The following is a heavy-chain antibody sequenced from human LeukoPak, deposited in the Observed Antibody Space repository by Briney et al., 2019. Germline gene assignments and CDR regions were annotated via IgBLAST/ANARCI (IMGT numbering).Heavy chain of an antibody. Sequence: GGSLRLSGAASGFTFRSSLMHWVRQVPGKGLVWVSRMNDDGRTTNYADPVKGRFTISRDNAKNTLYLQMNSLRPEDTAVYYCARGGGSSPSVPYYYGLDVWGQGTTVTVSS. CDR3: ARGGGSSPSVPYYYGLDV. J-gene: IGHJ6*02. CDR2: MNDDGRTT. CDR1: GFTFRSSL. V-gene: IGHV3-74*01. D-gene: IGHD6-6*01.